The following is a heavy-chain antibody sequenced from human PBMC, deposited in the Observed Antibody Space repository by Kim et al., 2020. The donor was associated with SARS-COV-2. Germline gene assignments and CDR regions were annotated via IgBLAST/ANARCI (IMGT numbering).Heavy chain of an antibody. J-gene: IGHJ4*02. D-gene: IGHD3-3*01. Sequence: SRVTISVDTSKNQFSLKLSSVTAADTAVYYCARASSNTIFGVVIIGHFDYWGQGTLVTVSS. V-gene: IGHV4-31*02. CDR3: ARASSNTIFGVVIIGHFDY.